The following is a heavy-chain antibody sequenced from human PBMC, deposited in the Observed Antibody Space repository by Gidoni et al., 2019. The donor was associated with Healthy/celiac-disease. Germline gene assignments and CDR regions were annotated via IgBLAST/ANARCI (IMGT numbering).Heavy chain of an antibody. V-gene: IGHV2-26*01. D-gene: IGHD6-6*01. CDR1: GFSLRNARMG. Sequence: QFTLKESGPVLVKPTETRTLPCPGSGFSLRNARMGVSWIRQPPGKALEWLAHIFSNDEKAHSTSLKSRLTTSKDTSKTQVVLTMTNMDPVDTATYYCALIQKQLVYYYYYMDVWGKGTTVTVSS. J-gene: IGHJ6*03. CDR3: ALIQKQLVYYYYYMDV. CDR2: IFSNDEK.